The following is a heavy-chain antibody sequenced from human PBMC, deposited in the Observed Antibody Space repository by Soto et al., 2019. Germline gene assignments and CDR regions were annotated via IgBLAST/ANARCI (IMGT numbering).Heavy chain of an antibody. Sequence: QVQLQESGPGLVKPSGTLSLTCAVSGGSISSSNWWSWVRQPPGKGLEWIGEIYHSGSTYYNPALKSRVTIPVDKSKNQFALKLSSVTAADTAVYYCARVWPTVANWFDPWGQGTLVTVSS. CDR1: GGSISSSNW. CDR2: IYHSGST. D-gene: IGHD4-17*01. J-gene: IGHJ5*02. CDR3: ARVWPTVANWFDP. V-gene: IGHV4-4*02.